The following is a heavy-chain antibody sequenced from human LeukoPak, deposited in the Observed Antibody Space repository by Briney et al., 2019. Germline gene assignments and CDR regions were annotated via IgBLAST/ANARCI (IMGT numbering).Heavy chain of an antibody. CDR2: MNPNSGNT. V-gene: IGHV1-8*03. Sequence: ASVKVSCKASGYTFTSYGINWVRQATGQGLEWMGWMNPNSGNTGYAQKFQGRVTITRNTSISTAYMELSSLRSEDTAVYYCARSDYDILTGYYYFDYWGQGTLVTVSS. J-gene: IGHJ4*02. CDR1: GYTFTSYG. CDR3: ARSDYDILTGYYYFDY. D-gene: IGHD3-9*01.